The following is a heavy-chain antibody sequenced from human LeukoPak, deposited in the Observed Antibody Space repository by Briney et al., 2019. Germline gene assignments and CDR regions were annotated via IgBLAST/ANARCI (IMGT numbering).Heavy chain of an antibody. CDR3: ARDLQYYYDSSGEGSDY. D-gene: IGHD3-22*01. J-gene: IGHJ4*02. CDR1: GYTFTGYY. CDR2: INPNSGGT. V-gene: IGHV1-2*02. Sequence: ASVKVSSKASGYTFTGYYMHWVRQAPGQGLEWMGWINPNSGGTNYAQKFQGRVTMTRDTSISTAYMELSRLRSDDTAVYYCARDLQYYYDSSGEGSDYWGQGTLVTVSS.